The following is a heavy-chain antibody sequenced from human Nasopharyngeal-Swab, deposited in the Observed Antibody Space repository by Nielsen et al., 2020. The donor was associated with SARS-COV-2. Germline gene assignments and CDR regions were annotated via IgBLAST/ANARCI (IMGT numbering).Heavy chain of an antibody. Sequence: SVKVSCKASGYTFTSYGISWVRQAPGQGLEWMGGIIPIFGTANYAQKLQGRVTITADESTSTAYMELSSLRSEDTAVYYCARAGMDGYMSGPVTPRTYGMDVWGQGTTVTVSS. J-gene: IGHJ6*02. V-gene: IGHV1-69*13. CDR1: GYTFTSYG. D-gene: IGHD5-24*01. CDR3: ARAGMDGYMSGPVTPRTYGMDV. CDR2: IIPIFGTA.